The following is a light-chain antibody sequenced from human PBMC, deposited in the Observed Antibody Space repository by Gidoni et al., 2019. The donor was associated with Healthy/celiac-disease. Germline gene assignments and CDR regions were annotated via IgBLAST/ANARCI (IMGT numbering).Light chain of an antibody. CDR3: QQSYSTPSIT. CDR2: AAS. V-gene: IGKV1-39*01. CDR1: QSISSY. J-gene: IGKJ5*01. Sequence: DIQMTHSPSSLSASVGDRVTIPCRASQSISSYLNWYQQKPGKAPKLLIYAASSLQSGVPSRFSGSGSGTEFTLTISSLQPEDFATYYCQQSYSTPSITFGQGTRLEMK.